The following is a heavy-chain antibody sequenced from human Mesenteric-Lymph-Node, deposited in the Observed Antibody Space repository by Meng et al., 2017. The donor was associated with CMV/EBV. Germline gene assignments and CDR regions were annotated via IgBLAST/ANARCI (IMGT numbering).Heavy chain of an antibody. Sequence: KDSGGSFRSYAISWVRQAPGQGLKWMGGIIPMFGTPKYAQNFQGGVTITADDSTNTAYMELSSLTSEDTAIYYCARDRQGGYSGYSYWGQGTLVTVSS. CDR2: IIPMFGTP. V-gene: IGHV1-69*01. CDR3: ARDRQGGYSGYSY. J-gene: IGHJ4*02. CDR1: GGSFRSYA. D-gene: IGHD5-12*01.